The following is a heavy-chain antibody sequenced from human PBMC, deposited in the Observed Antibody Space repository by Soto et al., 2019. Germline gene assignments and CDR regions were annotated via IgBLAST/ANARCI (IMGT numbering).Heavy chain of an antibody. CDR1: GFTVSDAW. V-gene: IGHV3-15*01. J-gene: IGHJ4*02. CDR3: STDPKRGASK. D-gene: IGHD1-26*01. Sequence: GGSLRLSCAASGFTVSDAWMSWVRQAPGKGLEWVGRIKSKTDGGTTDYAAPVKGRFPISRDDLKNVLYLQMNSLKTEDTAVYDCSTDPKRGASKWGQGTLVTVAS. CDR2: IKSKTDGGTT.